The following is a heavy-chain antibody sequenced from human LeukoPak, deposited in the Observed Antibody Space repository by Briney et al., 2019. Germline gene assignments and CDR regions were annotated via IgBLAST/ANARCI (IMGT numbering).Heavy chain of an antibody. Sequence: GGSLRLSCAASGFTFNSYAMHWVRQAPGKGLEWVSSISGSTTYIYYADSLKGRFTISRDNAKNSLYLQMNSLRAEDTGLYYCVRYRDYSYGLDVWGQGTTVTVSS. J-gene: IGHJ6*02. CDR3: VRYRDYSYGLDV. V-gene: IGHV3-21*06. CDR1: GFTFNSYA. CDR2: ISGSTTYI. D-gene: IGHD1-26*01.